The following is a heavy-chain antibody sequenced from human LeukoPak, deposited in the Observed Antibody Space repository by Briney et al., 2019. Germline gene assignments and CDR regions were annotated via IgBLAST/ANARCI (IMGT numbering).Heavy chain of an antibody. CDR3: ARDRSGTGWYFDS. V-gene: IGHV3-21*01. CDR2: ITSSSAYI. Sequence: SGGSLRLSCAASGFIFSTYTMNWVRQAPGKGLEWVSSITSSSAYIYYADSVKGRFTISRDNAKNSLYLQMNSVRGDDTAVYYCARDRSGTGWYFDSWGQGTLVTVSS. D-gene: IGHD6-19*01. J-gene: IGHJ4*02. CDR1: GFIFSTYT.